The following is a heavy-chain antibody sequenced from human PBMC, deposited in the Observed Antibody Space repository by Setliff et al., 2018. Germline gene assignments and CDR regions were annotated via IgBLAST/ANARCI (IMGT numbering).Heavy chain of an antibody. V-gene: IGHV3-23*01. D-gene: IGHD3-10*01. CDR2: ISGSGGNT. CDR3: TKNGFGVVALGVNNWFDP. J-gene: IGHJ5*02. Sequence: GGSLRLSCAASGFTFSSYAMSWVRQAPGKGLEWVSTISGSGGNTYYADSVKGRFTISRDNSKNTLYLQRNSLRAEDTAVYYCTKNGFGVVALGVNNWFDPWGQGTLVTVSS. CDR1: GFTFSSYA.